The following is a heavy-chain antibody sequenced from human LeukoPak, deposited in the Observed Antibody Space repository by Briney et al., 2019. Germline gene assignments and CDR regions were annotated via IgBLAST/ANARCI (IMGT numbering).Heavy chain of an antibody. CDR2: ISGSGGST. CDR3: AKDIVVVPAARAFDAFDI. V-gene: IGHV3-23*01. CDR1: GFTFSSYA. J-gene: IGHJ3*02. Sequence: GGSLRLSCAASGFTFSSYAMSWVRQAPGKGLEWVSAISGSGGSTYYADSVKGRFTISIDNSKNTLYLQMNSLRAEDTAVYYCAKDIVVVPAARAFDAFDIWGQGTMVTVSS. D-gene: IGHD2-2*01.